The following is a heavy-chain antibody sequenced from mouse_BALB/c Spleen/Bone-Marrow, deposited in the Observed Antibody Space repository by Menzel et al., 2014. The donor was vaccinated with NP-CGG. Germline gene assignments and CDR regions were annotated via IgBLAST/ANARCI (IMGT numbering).Heavy chain of an antibody. CDR1: GYTFTSYW. J-gene: IGHJ1*01. V-gene: IGHV1-74*01. CDR2: IDPYDSEA. Sequence: VQLQQSGAELVRPGASVNLSCKASGYTFTSYWMNWVMQRPEQGLEWIGRIDPYDSEAHYNQKFKDKAILTVDKSSSTAYMQLISLTSEDSAVYYRARSGSNFGRFFDVWGAGTTVTVSS. D-gene: IGHD2-5*01. CDR3: ARSGSNFGRFFDV.